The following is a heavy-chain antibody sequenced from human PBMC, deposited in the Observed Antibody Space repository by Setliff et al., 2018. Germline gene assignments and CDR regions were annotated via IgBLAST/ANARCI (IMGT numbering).Heavy chain of an antibody. CDR3: ARMSGFLYMDV. CDR2: INHSGSS. J-gene: IGHJ6*03. V-gene: IGHV4-34*01. CDR1: GGTFSDYY. Sequence: SETLSLTCAAYGGTFSDYYWTWIRQPPGKGLEWIGEINHSGSSNYNPSLKSRVTISVDTSKNQFSLKLSSVTAADTAVYYCARMSGFLYMDVWGKGTPVTVSS. D-gene: IGHD3-3*01.